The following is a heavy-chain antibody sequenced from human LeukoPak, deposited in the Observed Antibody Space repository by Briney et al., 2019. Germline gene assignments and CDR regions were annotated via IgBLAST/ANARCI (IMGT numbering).Heavy chain of an antibody. Sequence: PGRSLRLSCAASGFTFSSYGMHWVRQAPGKGLEWVAVISYDGSNKYYADSVKGRFTISRDNSKNTLYLQMSSLRAEDTAVYYCAKRSVAGRYGMDVWGQGTTVTVSS. V-gene: IGHV3-30*18. D-gene: IGHD6-19*01. J-gene: IGHJ6*02. CDR3: AKRSVAGRYGMDV. CDR1: GFTFSSYG. CDR2: ISYDGSNK.